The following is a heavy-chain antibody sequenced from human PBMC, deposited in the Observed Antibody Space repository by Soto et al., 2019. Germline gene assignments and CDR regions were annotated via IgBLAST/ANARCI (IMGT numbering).Heavy chain of an antibody. CDR2: INPSIGTT. CDR1: GYTFTSQN. Sequence: QVQLVQSGAEVKKPGASVKVSCKASGYTFTSQNMHWVRQAPGQGLEWMGVINPSIGTTTYAQKFKGRVTMTSDTSTSSVYMEVSSLRSEDTAVYYCISTLGARFDYWGQGTLVTVSS. D-gene: IGHD1-26*01. V-gene: IGHV1-46*03. CDR3: ISTLGARFDY. J-gene: IGHJ4*02.